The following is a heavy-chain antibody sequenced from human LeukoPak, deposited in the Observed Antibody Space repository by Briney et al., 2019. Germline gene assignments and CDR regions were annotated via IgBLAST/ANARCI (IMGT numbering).Heavy chain of an antibody. CDR2: ISYDGSNK. Sequence: PGGSLRLSCAASGFTLSSYAMRWVRQAPGKGLEWVAVISYDGSNKYYADSVKGRFTISRDNSKNTLYLQMNSLRAEDTAVYYCAREEGYCSGGSCYASYYYYGMDVWGKGTTVTVSS. CDR3: AREEGYCSGGSCYASYYYYGMDV. CDR1: GFTLSSYA. J-gene: IGHJ6*04. D-gene: IGHD2-15*01. V-gene: IGHV3-30*04.